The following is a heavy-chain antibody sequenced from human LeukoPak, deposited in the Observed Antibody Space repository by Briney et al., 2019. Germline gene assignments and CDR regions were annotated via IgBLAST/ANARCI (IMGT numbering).Heavy chain of an antibody. CDR2: IYHSGST. V-gene: IGHV4-30-2*01. CDR3: ARDRTSYGAPGWYFDL. Sequence: PSETLSLTRTVSGGSISSGGYYWSWIRQPPGKGLEWIGYIYHSGSTYYNPSLKSRVTISIDTPKNQFSLKLTSVTAADTAVYYCARDRTSYGAPGWYFDLWGRGTLVTVSS. D-gene: IGHD4-17*01. CDR1: GGSISSGGYY. J-gene: IGHJ2*01.